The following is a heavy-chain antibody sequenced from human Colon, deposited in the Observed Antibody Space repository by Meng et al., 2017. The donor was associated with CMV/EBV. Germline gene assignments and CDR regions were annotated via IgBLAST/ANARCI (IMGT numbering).Heavy chain of an antibody. CDR1: GDSISHYY. J-gene: IGHJ4*02. CDR2: IYYTGST. D-gene: IGHD1-14*01. CDR3: ARDEPPYY. V-gene: IGHV4-59*01. Sequence: SETLSLTCTVSGDSISHYYWSWIRQPPEKGREWIGYIYYTGSTNYNPSLKSRVTISVDTAKDQFSLKLRSVTAADTAIYYCARDEPPYYWGQGALVTVSS.